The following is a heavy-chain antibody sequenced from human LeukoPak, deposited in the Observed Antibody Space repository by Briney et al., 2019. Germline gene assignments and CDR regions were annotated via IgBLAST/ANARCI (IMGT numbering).Heavy chain of an antibody. V-gene: IGHV3-21*01. CDR1: GFTFSSYS. CDR3: ARDLHRQWLVEDDAFDI. D-gene: IGHD6-19*01. Sequence: GGSLRLSCAASGFTFSSYSMNWVRQAPGKGLEWVSSISSSSSYIYYADSVKGRFTISRDNAKNSLYLQMNSLRAEDTAVYYCARDLHRQWLVEDDAFDIWGQGTMVTVSS. J-gene: IGHJ3*02. CDR2: ISSSSSYI.